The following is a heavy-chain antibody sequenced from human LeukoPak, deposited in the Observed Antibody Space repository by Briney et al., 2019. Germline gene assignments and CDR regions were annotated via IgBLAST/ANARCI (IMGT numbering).Heavy chain of an antibody. CDR3: AREGEDYYYGMDV. CDR2: ISSSSSYI. Sequence: PGGSLRLSCAASGSTFSSYSMNWVRQAPGKGLEWVSSISSSSSYIYYADSVKGRFTISRDNAKNSLYLQMNSLRAEDTAVYYCAREGEDYYYGMDVWGQGTTVTVSS. D-gene: IGHD2-21*01. CDR1: GSTFSSYS. J-gene: IGHJ6*02. V-gene: IGHV3-21*01.